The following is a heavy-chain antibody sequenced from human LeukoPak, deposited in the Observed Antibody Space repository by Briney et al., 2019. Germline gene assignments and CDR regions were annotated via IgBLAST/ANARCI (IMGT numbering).Heavy chain of an antibody. D-gene: IGHD2-2*01. CDR1: GFTFDDYA. CDR2: ISWNSGSI. Sequence: PGRSLRLSCAASGFTFDDYAMHWVRQAPGKGLEWVSGISWNSGSIGYADSVKGRFTISRDNAKNSLYLQMNSLRAEDTASYYCAKDARLGYCSSTSCYARGGFDYWGQGTLVTVSS. J-gene: IGHJ4*02. V-gene: IGHV3-9*01. CDR3: AKDARLGYCSSTSCYARGGFDY.